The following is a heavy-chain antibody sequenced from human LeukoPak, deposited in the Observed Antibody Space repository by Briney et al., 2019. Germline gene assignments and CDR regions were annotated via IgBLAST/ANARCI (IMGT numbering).Heavy chain of an antibody. CDR3: AKGLHGGNSFDY. J-gene: IGHJ4*02. D-gene: IGHD4-23*01. CDR2: ISWNSGSI. V-gene: IGHV3-9*01. CDR1: GFTFYDYA. Sequence: AGGSLRLSCAASGFTFYDYAMHWVRHAPGKGLEWVSGISWNSGSIGYADSVKGRFTISRDNAKNSLYLQMNSLRAEDTALYYCAKGLHGGNSFDYWGQGTLVTVSS.